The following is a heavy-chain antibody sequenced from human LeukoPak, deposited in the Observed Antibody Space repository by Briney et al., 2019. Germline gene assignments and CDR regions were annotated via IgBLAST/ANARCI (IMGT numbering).Heavy chain of an antibody. J-gene: IGHJ4*02. CDR2: ISYDGSNK. V-gene: IGHV3-30*18. D-gene: IGHD4-11*01. Sequence: PGGSLRLSCTVSGFTVSSNSMSWVRQAPGKGLEWVALISYDGSNKYYADSVKGRFTISRDNSKNTLYLQMNGLRAEDTAVYYCAKVGLTVTTILDYFDYWGQGTLVTVSS. CDR3: AKVGLTVTTILDYFDY. CDR1: GFTVSSNS.